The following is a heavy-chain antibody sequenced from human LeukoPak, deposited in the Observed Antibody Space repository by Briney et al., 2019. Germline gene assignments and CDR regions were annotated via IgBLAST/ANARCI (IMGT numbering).Heavy chain of an antibody. CDR1: GYTFTSYG. D-gene: IGHD1-26*01. Sequence: ASVKVSCKASGYTFTSYGISWVRQAPGQGLEWMGGIIPIFGTANYAQKFQGRVTITADKSTSTAYMELSSLRSEDTAVYYCARDLGDSGSYFTWGQGTLVTVSS. J-gene: IGHJ5*02. CDR2: IIPIFGTA. V-gene: IGHV1-69*06. CDR3: ARDLGDSGSYFT.